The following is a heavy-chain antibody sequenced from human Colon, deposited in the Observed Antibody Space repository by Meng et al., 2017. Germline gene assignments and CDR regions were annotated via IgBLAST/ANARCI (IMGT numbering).Heavy chain of an antibody. D-gene: IGHD6-19*01. J-gene: IGHJ4*02. CDR3: AREDSSGWYDY. CDR1: GFTFRSYW. Sequence: GESLKISCAASGFTFRSYWMSWVRQAPGKGLEWVANIKQDGSEKYYVDSVKGRFTISRDNAKNSLYLQMNSLRAEDTAVYYCAREDSSGWYDYWGQGTLVTVSS. V-gene: IGHV3-7*01. CDR2: IKQDGSEK.